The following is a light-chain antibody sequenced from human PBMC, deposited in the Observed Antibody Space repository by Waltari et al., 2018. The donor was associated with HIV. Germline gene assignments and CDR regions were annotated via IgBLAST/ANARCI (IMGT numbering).Light chain of an antibody. CDR1: SSDVGASDY. J-gene: IGLJ2*01. CDR3: SSYSASGTLVL. Sequence: QSALTQPASVSGSPGQSISISCSGTSSDVGASDYVSWYHHHPGAAPTPILYEVKKRPSGMSNRFSGSKSGNTASLTISGLQVEDEAHYYCSSYSASGTLVLFGGGTRLTVL. CDR2: EVK. V-gene: IGLV2-14*01.